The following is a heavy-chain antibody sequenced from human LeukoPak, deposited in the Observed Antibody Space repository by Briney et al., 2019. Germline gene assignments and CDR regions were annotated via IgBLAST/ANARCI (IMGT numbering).Heavy chain of an antibody. J-gene: IGHJ4*02. Sequence: ASVKVSCKASGYTFTGYYMHWVRQAPGQGLEWMGWINPNSGGTNYAQKFQGRVTMTRDTSISTAYMELSRLRSDDTAVYYCARSWIQLWSGNDYWGQGTLVTVSS. CDR1: GYTFTGYY. CDR2: INPNSGGT. V-gene: IGHV1-2*02. D-gene: IGHD5-18*01. CDR3: ARSWIQLWSGNDY.